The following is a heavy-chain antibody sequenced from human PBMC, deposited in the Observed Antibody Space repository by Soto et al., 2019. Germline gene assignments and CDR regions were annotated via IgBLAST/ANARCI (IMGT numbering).Heavy chain of an antibody. V-gene: IGHV1-18*01. J-gene: IGHJ4*02. Sequence: ASVKVSCKASGYTFTSYCIGWVQQAPGQGLEWMGWISAYNGNTNYAQKVQGRVTMTTDTSTSTAFMELRSLRSDDTAVYYCARGAPYYYGSGSTFDYWGQGTQVTVSS. CDR2: ISAYNGNT. D-gene: IGHD3-10*01. CDR1: GYTFTSYC. CDR3: ARGAPYYYGSGSTFDY.